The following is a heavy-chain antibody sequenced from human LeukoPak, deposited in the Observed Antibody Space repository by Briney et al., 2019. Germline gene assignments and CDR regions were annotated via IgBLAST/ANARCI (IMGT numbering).Heavy chain of an antibody. Sequence: PSETLSLTCTVSGGSISSYYWSWIRQPAGKGLEWIGRIYTSGSTNYNPSLKSRVTMSVDTSKNQFSLKLSSVTAADTAVYYCARVSARGSYFHFDYWGQGTLVTVSS. V-gene: IGHV4-4*07. D-gene: IGHD1-26*01. CDR2: IYTSGST. CDR1: GGSISSYY. J-gene: IGHJ4*02. CDR3: ARVSARGSYFHFDY.